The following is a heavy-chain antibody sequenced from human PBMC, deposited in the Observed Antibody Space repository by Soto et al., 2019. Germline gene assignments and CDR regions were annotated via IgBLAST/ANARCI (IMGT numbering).Heavy chain of an antibody. CDR2: INSDGCIR. J-gene: IGHJ4*02. Sequence: GGSVRLSCAVSGFTFSSYWMHCVRQAPGNGLVWVSRINSDGCIRNYACYVKGLFTISRDNAKSTLYLQMKSLSAEDTAVYYCARVYGYDSGRYDYWGQGTLVTVSS. CDR1: GFTFSSYW. CDR3: ARVYGYDSGRYDY. D-gene: IGHD6-19*01. V-gene: IGHV3-74*01.